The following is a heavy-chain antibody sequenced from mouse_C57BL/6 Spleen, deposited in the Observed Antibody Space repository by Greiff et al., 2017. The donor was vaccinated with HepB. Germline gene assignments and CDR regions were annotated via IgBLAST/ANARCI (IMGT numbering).Heavy chain of an antibody. CDR3: ARAWSYYSNYRAIDY. D-gene: IGHD2-5*01. Sequence: QVQLKQSGPELVKPGASVKISCKASGYAFSSSWMNWVKQRPGKGLEWIGRIYPGDGDTNYNGKFKGKATLTADKSSSTAYMQLSSLTSEDSAVYFCARAWSYYSNYRAIDYWGQGTSVTVSS. CDR1: GYAFSSSW. CDR2: IYPGDGDT. V-gene: IGHV1-82*01. J-gene: IGHJ4*01.